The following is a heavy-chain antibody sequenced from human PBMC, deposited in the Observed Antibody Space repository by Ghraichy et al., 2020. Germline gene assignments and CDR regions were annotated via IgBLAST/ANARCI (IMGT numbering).Heavy chain of an antibody. CDR2: IKQDGSEK. CDR3: ARVTYHPVWGTYNFGMDV. CDR1: GFTFSTYW. Sequence: GGSLRLSCAASGFTFSTYWMSWVRQAPGKGLEWVGNIKQDGSEKYYVDSVKGRFTISRDNAKNSLYLQMNSLRAEDTAVFYCARVTYHPVWGTYNFGMDVWGQGTTVTVSS. V-gene: IGHV3-7*01. J-gene: IGHJ6*02. D-gene: IGHD3-16*01.